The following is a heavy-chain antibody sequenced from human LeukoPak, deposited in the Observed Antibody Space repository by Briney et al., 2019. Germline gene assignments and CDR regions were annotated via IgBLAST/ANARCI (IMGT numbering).Heavy chain of an antibody. CDR2: INPNSGGT. CDR1: GYTFTGYY. Sequence: ASVKVSCKASGYTFTGYYMHWVRQAPGQGLEWMGWINPNSGGTNYAQKFQGRVTMTRDTSISTAYMELSRLRSDDTAVYYCARGGRVGDGYNPWFDPWGQGTLVTVSS. J-gene: IGHJ5*02. D-gene: IGHD5-24*01. CDR3: ARGGRVGDGYNPWFDP. V-gene: IGHV1-2*02.